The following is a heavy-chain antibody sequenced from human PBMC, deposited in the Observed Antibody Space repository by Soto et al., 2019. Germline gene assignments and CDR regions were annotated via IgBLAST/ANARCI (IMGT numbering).Heavy chain of an antibody. Sequence: SETLSLTCTVSGGSVISGSYYWSWIRQPPGKGLEWIGYIYYSGSTNYNPSLKSRVTISVDTSKNQFSLKLSSVTAADTAVYYCVGRGPGGWYFDYWGQGTLVTVSS. CDR3: VGRGPGGWYFDY. V-gene: IGHV4-61*01. J-gene: IGHJ4*02. D-gene: IGHD2-15*01. CDR2: IYYSGST. CDR1: GGSVISGSYY.